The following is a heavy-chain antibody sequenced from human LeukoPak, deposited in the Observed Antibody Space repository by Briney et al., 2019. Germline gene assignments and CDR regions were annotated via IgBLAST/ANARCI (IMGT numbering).Heavy chain of an antibody. V-gene: IGHV4-34*01. CDR3: ARERAGSRGCFDD. Sequence: SETLSLTCSVYGWSFSSYYWSWIRQSPGKGLEWIGEISHRGRTNYNPSLKSRVTISVDTSKNQFSLKLNSVTAADTAVYYCARERAGSRGCFDDWGQGTLVTVSS. CDR2: ISHRGRT. D-gene: IGHD6-13*01. J-gene: IGHJ4*02. CDR1: GWSFSSYY.